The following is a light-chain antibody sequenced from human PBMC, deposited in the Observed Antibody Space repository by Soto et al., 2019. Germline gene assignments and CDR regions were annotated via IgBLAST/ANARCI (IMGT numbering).Light chain of an antibody. CDR2: GAS. CDR3: QQYGRSLT. J-gene: IGKJ4*01. CDR1: QSVTSSY. V-gene: IGKV3-20*01. Sequence: EIVLTQSPGTLSLSPGERATLSCRASQSVTSSYLAWYQQKPGQAPRLLIYGASSRATGIPDRFSGRGSGTDFTLTISRLEPEDFAVYHCQQYGRSLTFGGGTKVDIK.